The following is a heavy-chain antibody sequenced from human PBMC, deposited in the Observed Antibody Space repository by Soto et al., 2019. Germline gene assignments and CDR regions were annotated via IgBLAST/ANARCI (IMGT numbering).Heavy chain of an antibody. Sequence: QVQLQESGPGLVKASETLSLTCSVSGDSSSTYYWGWIRQPPGKGLEWIGYINYSGRTNHNPSLKSRVTISVDTSKNQFSLKLSSVTAADTAVYYCARSYCSDAVSCHWFDPWGQGTLVTVSS. CDR2: INYSGRT. CDR3: ARSYCSDAVSCHWFDP. D-gene: IGHD2-15*01. CDR1: GDSSSTYY. J-gene: IGHJ5*02. V-gene: IGHV4-59*01.